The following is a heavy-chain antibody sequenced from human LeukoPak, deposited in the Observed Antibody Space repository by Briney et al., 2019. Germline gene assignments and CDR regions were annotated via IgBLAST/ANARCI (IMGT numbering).Heavy chain of an antibody. D-gene: IGHD3-22*01. CDR1: GGTFSSYA. V-gene: IGHV1-69*04. CDR2: IIPILGIA. Sequence: SVKVSCKASGGTFSSYAISWVRQAPGQGLEWMGRIIPILGIANYAQKFQGRVTITADKSTSTAYMELSSLRSEDTAVYYCARIWDYYDSSGYIDYWGQGTLVTISS. J-gene: IGHJ4*02. CDR3: ARIWDYYDSSGYIDY.